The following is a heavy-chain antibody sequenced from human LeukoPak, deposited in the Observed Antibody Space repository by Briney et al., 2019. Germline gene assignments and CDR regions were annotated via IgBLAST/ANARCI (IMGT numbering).Heavy chain of an antibody. D-gene: IGHD4-23*01. J-gene: IGHJ4*02. CDR1: GGSISSSSYY. CDR2: IYYSGST. V-gene: IGHV4-39*01. Sequence: SETLSLTCTVSGGSISSSSYYWGWIRQPPGKGLEWIGSIYYSGSTYYNPSLKSRVTISVDTSKNQFSLKLSSVTAADTAVYYCAIGGTVGIFDYWGQGTLVTVSS. CDR3: AIGGTVGIFDY.